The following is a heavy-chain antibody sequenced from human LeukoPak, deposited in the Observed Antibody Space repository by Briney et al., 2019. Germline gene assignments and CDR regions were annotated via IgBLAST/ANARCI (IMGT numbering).Heavy chain of an antibody. Sequence: GGSLRLSCTASGFTFSTYSMNWVRQAPGKGLEWVSYISSSDTTIYYADSVKGRFTISRDNPRNLLYLQMNSLRAEDTAVYYCAREGTYCFDYWGQGTLVTVSS. J-gene: IGHJ4*02. CDR3: AREGTYCFDY. V-gene: IGHV3-48*04. CDR2: ISSSDTTI. D-gene: IGHD1/OR15-1a*01. CDR1: GFTFSTYS.